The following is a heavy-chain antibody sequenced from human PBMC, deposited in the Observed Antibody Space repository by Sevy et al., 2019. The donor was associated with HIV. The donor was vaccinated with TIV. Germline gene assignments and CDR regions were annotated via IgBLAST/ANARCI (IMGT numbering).Heavy chain of an antibody. D-gene: IGHD2-8*01. CDR3: AREGCTKPHDY. CDR2: LSFGCGEI. J-gene: IGHJ4*02. Sequence: RGCLRLSCAASGFTFSKYSMSWVRQPPGKGLERVSTLSFGCGEIKYADSVKGRFTVSRDNSKSSVYLQMNNLRPEDTAVYYCAREGCTKPHDYWGQGTLVTVSS. V-gene: IGHV3-23*01. CDR1: GFTFSKYS.